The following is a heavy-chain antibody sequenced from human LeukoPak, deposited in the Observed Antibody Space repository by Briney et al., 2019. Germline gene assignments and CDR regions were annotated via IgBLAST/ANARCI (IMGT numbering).Heavy chain of an antibody. CDR3: ARGIGGSYYY. CDR1: GFTFSSYW. V-gene: IGHV3-74*01. CDR2: INSDGSST. Sequence: GGSLRLSCAASGFTFSSYWMHWVRQAPGKRLVWVSRINSDGSSTSYADSVKGRFTISRDNAKNTLYLQMNSLRAEDTAVYYCARGIGGSYYYWGQGTLVTVSS. D-gene: IGHD1-26*01. J-gene: IGHJ4*02.